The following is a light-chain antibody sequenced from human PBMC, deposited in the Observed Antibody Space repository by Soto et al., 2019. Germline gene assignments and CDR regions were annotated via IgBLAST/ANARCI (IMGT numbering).Light chain of an antibody. CDR1: SSDVGGYNL. CDR2: EGS. V-gene: IGLV2-23*03. CDR3: CLYASSSTIGV. Sequence: QSALTQPASVSGSPGQSITISCTGTSSDVGGYNLVSWYQQHPGKAPKLMIYEGSKRPSGVSNRLSASKTGNTASLPISGLQAEDEADYYCCLYASSSTIGVFGGGTKLTVL. J-gene: IGLJ3*02.